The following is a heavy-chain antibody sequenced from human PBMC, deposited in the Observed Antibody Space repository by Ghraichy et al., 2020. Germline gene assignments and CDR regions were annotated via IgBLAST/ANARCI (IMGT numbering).Heavy chain of an antibody. D-gene: IGHD6-6*01. Sequence: SQTLSLTCAVSGGSFSGYYWSWIRQPPGKGLEWIGEINHSGSTNYNPSLKSRVTISLDTSKNQFSLKRSSVTAADTAVYFCARGRSSSSSRFYFDYWGQGTLVTVSS. J-gene: IGHJ4*02. V-gene: IGHV4-34*01. CDR2: INHSGST. CDR3: ARGRSSSSSRFYFDY. CDR1: GGSFSGYY.